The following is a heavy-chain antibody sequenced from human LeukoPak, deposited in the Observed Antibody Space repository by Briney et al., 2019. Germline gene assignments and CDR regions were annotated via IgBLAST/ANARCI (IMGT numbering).Heavy chain of an antibody. Sequence: GSLRLSCVASGFTFSSYWMHWVRQAPGKGLVWVSRINTDGSSTTYADSVKGRFTISRDNAKNTLFLQMNSLRAEDTAVYYCGRARVGATVVSPAVGFWGQGTLVTVSS. CDR3: GRARVGATVVSPAVGF. CDR1: GFTFSSYW. CDR2: INTDGSST. V-gene: IGHV3-74*01. J-gene: IGHJ4*02. D-gene: IGHD1-26*01.